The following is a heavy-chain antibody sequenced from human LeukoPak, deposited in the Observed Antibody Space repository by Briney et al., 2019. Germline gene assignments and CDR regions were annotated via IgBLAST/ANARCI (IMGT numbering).Heavy chain of an antibody. D-gene: IGHD6-19*01. CDR2: ISGGGGST. CDR3: ARDRGWSSDY. J-gene: IGHJ4*02. V-gene: IGHV3-23*01. CDR1: GFTFSSSA. Sequence: GGSLRLSCAASGFTFSSSAMSWVRQAPGKGLEWLSTISGGGGSTYYADSVKGRFTISRDISKNMLYLQMNSLRPEDTAVYSCARDRGWSSDYWGQGTLVTVSS.